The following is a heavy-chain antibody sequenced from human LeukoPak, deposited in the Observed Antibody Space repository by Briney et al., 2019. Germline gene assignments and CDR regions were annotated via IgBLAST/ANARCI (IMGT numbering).Heavy chain of an antibody. Sequence: GGSLRLSCEASGFTLSTYWMSWVRQAPGKGLEWVANIKQDGSEKYYVDSVKGRFTISRDNAKNSLYLQMNSLRAEDTAMYYCARDSAGNDYWGQGTLVTVSS. CDR2: IKQDGSEK. CDR3: ARDSAGNDY. V-gene: IGHV3-7*01. J-gene: IGHJ4*02. CDR1: GFTLSTYW. D-gene: IGHD6-13*01.